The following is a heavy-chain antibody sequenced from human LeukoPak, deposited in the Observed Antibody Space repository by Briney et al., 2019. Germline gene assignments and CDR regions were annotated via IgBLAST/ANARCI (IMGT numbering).Heavy chain of an antibody. J-gene: IGHJ4*02. CDR3: ARAYYYGSGEVDY. D-gene: IGHD3-10*01. CDR1: GSTVSSNY. Sequence: GGSLRLSCAASGSTVSSNYMSWVRQAPGKGLEWVSVIYSGGSTYYADSVKGRFTISRDNSKNTLYLQMNSLRAEDTAVYYCARAYYYGSGEVDYWGQGTLVTVSS. V-gene: IGHV3-53*01. CDR2: IYSGGST.